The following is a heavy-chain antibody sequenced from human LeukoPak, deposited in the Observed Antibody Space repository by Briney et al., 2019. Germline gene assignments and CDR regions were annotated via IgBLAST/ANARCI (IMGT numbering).Heavy chain of an antibody. J-gene: IGHJ4*02. V-gene: IGHV1-69-2*01. Sequence: GATVKISCKASGDTFTDYYMHWVQQAPGKGLEWMGRVDPEDGETIYAEKFQGRVTITADTSTDTAYMELSSLRSEDTAVYYCATETLRRAVEYWGQGTLVTVSS. CDR2: VDPEDGET. CDR1: GDTFTDYY. CDR3: ATETLRRAVEY. D-gene: IGHD6-13*01.